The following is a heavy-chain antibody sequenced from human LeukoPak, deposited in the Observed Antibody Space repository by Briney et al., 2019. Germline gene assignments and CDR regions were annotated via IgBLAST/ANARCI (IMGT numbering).Heavy chain of an antibody. V-gene: IGHV4-39*07. J-gene: IGHJ5*02. CDR2: IYYSGST. CDR1: GGSISSSSYY. D-gene: IGHD5-18*01. CDR3: ARAAAGRGYSYGFAS. Sequence: SETLSLTCTVSGGSISSSSYYWGWIRQPPGKGLEWIGSIYYSGSTYYNPSLKSRVTISVDKSKNQFSLKLSSVTAADTAVYYCARAAAGRGYSYGFASWGQGTLVTVSS.